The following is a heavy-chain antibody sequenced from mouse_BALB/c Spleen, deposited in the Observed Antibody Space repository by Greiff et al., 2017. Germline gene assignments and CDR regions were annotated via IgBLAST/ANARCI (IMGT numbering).Heavy chain of an antibody. CDR2: IYPGNGDT. CDR1: GYTFTSYN. D-gene: IGHD4-1*01. CDR3: ARSPNWAWFAY. Sequence: LQQSGAELVKPGASVKMSCKASGYTFTSYNMHWVKQTPGQGLEWIGAIYPGNGDTSYNQKFKGKATLTADKSSSTAYMQLSSLTSEDSAVYYCARSPNWAWFAYWGQGTLVTVSA. J-gene: IGHJ3*01. V-gene: IGHV1-12*01.